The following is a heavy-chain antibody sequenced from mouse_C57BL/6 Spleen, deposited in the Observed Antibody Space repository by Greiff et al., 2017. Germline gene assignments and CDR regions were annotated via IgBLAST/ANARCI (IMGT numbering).Heavy chain of an antibody. V-gene: IGHV1-85*01. D-gene: IGHD1-1*01. CDR2: IYPRDGST. CDR3: ARSIDCYGSSWYFDV. CDR1: GYTFTSYD. Sequence: VQVVESGPELVKPGASVKLSCKASGYTFTSYDINWVKQRPGQGLEWIGWIYPRDGSTKYNEKFKGKATLTVDTSSSTAYMELHRLTSRVTAVYFCARSIDCYGSSWYFDVGGTGTTVTVSS. J-gene: IGHJ1*03.